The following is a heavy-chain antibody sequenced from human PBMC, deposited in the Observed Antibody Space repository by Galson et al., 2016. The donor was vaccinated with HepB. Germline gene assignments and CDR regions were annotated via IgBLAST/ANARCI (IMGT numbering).Heavy chain of an antibody. CDR1: EFAFSNYW. V-gene: IGHV3-7*01. D-gene: IGHD2-15*01. CDR2: IRQDGNEK. CDR3: ARDSGYCSGGSCYGDAFDV. Sequence: SLRLSCAASEFAFSNYWMTWVRQAPGKGLEWVANIRQDGNEKYHAEFVKGRFTISRDNAKNSLYLQMSGLRPEDTAVYYCARDSGYCSGGSCYGDAFDVWGQGAMVTVSS. J-gene: IGHJ3*01.